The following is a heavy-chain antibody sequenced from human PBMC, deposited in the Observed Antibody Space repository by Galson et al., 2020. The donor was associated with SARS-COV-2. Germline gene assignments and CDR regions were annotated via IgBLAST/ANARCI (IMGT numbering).Heavy chain of an antibody. CDR1: GGTFSSYA. V-gene: IGHV1-69*13. CDR2: NLPIFGTA. CDR3: GLICGVQYYFDY. J-gene: IGHJ4*02. D-gene: IGHD3-3*01. Sequence: SVKVSCKASGGTFSSYAMSWLRQAPAQGLEWMGGNLPIFGTANDAQKFQGRVTITADESTSTAYMELSSLRSEDTPVYYCGLICGVQYYFDYWGQGTLVTVSS.